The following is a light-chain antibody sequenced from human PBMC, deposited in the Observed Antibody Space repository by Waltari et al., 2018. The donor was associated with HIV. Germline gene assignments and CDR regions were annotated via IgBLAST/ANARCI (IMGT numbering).Light chain of an antibody. CDR1: SSYVGTYNI. J-gene: IGLJ3*02. V-gene: IGLV2-23*02. CDR2: EVS. CDR3: CSYAGSSTWV. Sequence: QSALTQPASVSGSPGQSITIPCTGTSSYVGTYNIVSCYQQHPGKAPKLLIYEVSKRPSGVSNRFSGSKSGNTASLTISGLQAEDEADYYCCSYAGSSTWVFGGGTKLTVL.